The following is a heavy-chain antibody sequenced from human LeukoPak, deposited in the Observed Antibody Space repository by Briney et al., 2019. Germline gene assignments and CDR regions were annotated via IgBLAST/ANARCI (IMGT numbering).Heavy chain of an antibody. D-gene: IGHD6-19*01. Sequence: GGSLRLSCAASGFTFSSYATHWVRQAPGKGLEWVAVISYDGSNKYYADSVKGRFTISRDNSKNTLYLQMNSLRAEDAAVYYCARDPYSSGRIDYWGQGTLVTVSS. J-gene: IGHJ4*02. CDR3: ARDPYSSGRIDY. CDR1: GFTFSSYA. V-gene: IGHV3-30*04. CDR2: ISYDGSNK.